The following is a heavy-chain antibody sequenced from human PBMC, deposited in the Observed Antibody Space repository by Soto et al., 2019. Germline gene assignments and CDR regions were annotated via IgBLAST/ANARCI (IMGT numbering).Heavy chain of an antibody. D-gene: IGHD1-1*01. CDR3: ARNDKSGLDY. Sequence: QVQLVQSGAEVKKPGASVKVSCKASGYIFSSYYLHWVRQAPGQGLEWMGMINPSGGSTSIAQKFQGRVTMTRDTSTRTVYMELSSLRSEDTAVYYCARNDKSGLDYWGQGTLVTVSS. CDR1: GYIFSSYY. J-gene: IGHJ4*02. V-gene: IGHV1-46*01. CDR2: INPSGGST.